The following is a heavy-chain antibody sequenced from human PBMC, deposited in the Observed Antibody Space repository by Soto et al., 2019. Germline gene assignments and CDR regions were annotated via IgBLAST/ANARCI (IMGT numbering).Heavy chain of an antibody. D-gene: IGHD2-21*01. CDR3: AIDYYFDY. Sequence: GWSLRLSCASSVFTFISYWMSWVRQAPGKGLEWVANIKQDGSEKYYVDSVKGRFTISRDNAKNSLYLQMNSLRAEDTAVYYCAIDYYFDYWGQGTLVTVSS. CDR2: IKQDGSEK. CDR1: VFTFISYW. J-gene: IGHJ4*02. V-gene: IGHV3-7*03.